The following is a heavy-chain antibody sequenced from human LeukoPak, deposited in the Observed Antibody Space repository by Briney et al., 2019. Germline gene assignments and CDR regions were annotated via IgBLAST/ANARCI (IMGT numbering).Heavy chain of an antibody. CDR1: GFTFSSYG. CDR3: AKDQGFLESSSMDV. V-gene: IGHV3-30*18. CDR2: ISYDGSKK. D-gene: IGHD3-3*01. Sequence: GGSLRLSCAASGFTFSSYGMHWVRQAPVKGLDWVAVISYDGSKKYYADSVKGRFTISRDNSKNTLYLQMNSLRAEDTAVYYCAKDQGFLESSSMDVWGKGTTVTVSS. J-gene: IGHJ6*03.